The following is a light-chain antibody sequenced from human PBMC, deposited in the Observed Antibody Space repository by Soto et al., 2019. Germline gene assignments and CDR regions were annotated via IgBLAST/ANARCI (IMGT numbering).Light chain of an antibody. V-gene: IGLV2-23*02. J-gene: IGLJ2*01. CDR2: EVS. Sequence: QSALTQPASVSGSPGQSITISCTGTSSDVGSYNLVSWYQQHPAKAPKLMIYEVSKRPSGVSNRFSGSKSGNTASLTISGLQAEDEADYYCCSYAGSSTLTFGGGTKLTVL. CDR3: CSYAGSSTLT. CDR1: SSDVGSYNL.